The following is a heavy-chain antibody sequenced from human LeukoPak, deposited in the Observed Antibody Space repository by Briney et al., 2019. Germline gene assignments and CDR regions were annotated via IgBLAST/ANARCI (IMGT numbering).Heavy chain of an antibody. J-gene: IGHJ3*02. D-gene: IGHD4-23*01. Sequence: SETLSLTCAVSGGSFSGYHCSWIRQTPGEGLEWIGEVSQSGGASYNPSLKSRVTISVETSKNHFSLKLSSVTAADTAMYYCAGSYGGNAVGPFDIWGQGTMVTVSS. CDR2: VSQSGGA. V-gene: IGHV4-34*01. CDR3: AGSYGGNAVGPFDI. CDR1: GGSFSGYH.